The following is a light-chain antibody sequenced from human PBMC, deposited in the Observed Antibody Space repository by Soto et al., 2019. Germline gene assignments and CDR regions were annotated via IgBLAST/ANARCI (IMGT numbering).Light chain of an antibody. V-gene: IGLV2-14*01. CDR3: SSFTGTNYV. CDR1: ISDVGGNNF. J-gene: IGLJ1*01. Sequence: QSVLTQPASVSGSPGQSITISCTGTISDVGGNNFVSWYQQYPGKAPKLMICNVSNRPSGVSNRFSGSKSGNTASLTISGLQAEDEADYYCSSFTGTNYVFGTGTKVTVL. CDR2: NVS.